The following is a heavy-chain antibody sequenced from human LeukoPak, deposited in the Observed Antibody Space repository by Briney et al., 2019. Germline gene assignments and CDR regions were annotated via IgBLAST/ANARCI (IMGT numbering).Heavy chain of an antibody. Sequence: ASVKVSCKASGYTFTSYGISWVRQAPGQGLEWMGWISAYNDNTNYAQKLQGRVTMTTDTSTSTAYMELRSLRSDDTAVYYCAREPFREGGRGTEGSYYYYGMDVWGQGTTVTVSS. CDR3: AREPFREGGRGTEGSYYYYGMDV. J-gene: IGHJ6*02. V-gene: IGHV1-18*01. CDR1: GYTFTSYG. D-gene: IGHD3-10*01. CDR2: ISAYNDNT.